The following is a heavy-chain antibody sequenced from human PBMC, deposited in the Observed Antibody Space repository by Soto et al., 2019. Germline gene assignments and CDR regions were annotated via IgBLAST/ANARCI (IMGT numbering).Heavy chain of an antibody. CDR1: GGSVNSDNFY. V-gene: IGHV4-61*01. CDR2: IYYTGST. J-gene: IGHJ4*02. D-gene: IGHD3-10*01. CDR3: AREFIRSTESFGS. Sequence: SETLSLTCTVSGGSVNSDNFYWSWIRQPPGRGLEWIGYIYYTGSTKYNPSLKSRVTISIDTSRNQFSLKLTSVTAADTAAYYCAREFIRSTESFGSWGQGSLVTV.